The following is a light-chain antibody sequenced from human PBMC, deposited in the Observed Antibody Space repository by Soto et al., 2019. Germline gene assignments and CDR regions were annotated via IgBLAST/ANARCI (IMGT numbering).Light chain of an antibody. CDR3: CSSAGSSTPYV. CDR2: EGS. Sequence: QSVLTQPASVSGSPGQSITISCTGTSSDVGSYKYVSWYQQYPGKAPKLMIYEGSKRPSGVSNRFSGSKSGNTASLTITGLQAEDEADNYCCSSAGSSTPYVFGSGTKVTVL. J-gene: IGLJ1*01. V-gene: IGLV2-23*01. CDR1: SSDVGSYKY.